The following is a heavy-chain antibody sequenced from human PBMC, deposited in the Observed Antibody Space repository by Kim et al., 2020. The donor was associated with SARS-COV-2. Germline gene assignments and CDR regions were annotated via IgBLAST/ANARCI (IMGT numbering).Heavy chain of an antibody. D-gene: IGHD2-2*01. CDR3: ARGLGTSSLFDY. J-gene: IGHJ4*02. Sequence: SETLSLTCTVSGGSMSSYYCTWIRQTPGKGLEWIGYLYYSGSTNYNPSLKSRVTMSIDTSKNQFSLKLSSVTAADTAVYYCARGLGTSSLFDYWGQGTLVTVSS. V-gene: IGHV4-59*01. CDR1: GGSMSSYY. CDR2: LYYSGST.